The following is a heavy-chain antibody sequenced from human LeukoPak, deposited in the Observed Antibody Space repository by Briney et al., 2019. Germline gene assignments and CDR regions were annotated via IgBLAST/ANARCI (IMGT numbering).Heavy chain of an antibody. CDR1: GFTFDDYA. D-gene: IGHD1-26*01. Sequence: SLRLSCAASGFTFDDYAMHWVRQAPGKGLEWVSGISWNSGSIAYADSVKGRFTISRDNAKNLLYLQMHSLRVEDTAVYYCAREGVGSTYYLDSWGQGTVVTVSS. J-gene: IGHJ4*02. V-gene: IGHV3-9*01. CDR3: AREGVGSTYYLDS. CDR2: ISWNSGSI.